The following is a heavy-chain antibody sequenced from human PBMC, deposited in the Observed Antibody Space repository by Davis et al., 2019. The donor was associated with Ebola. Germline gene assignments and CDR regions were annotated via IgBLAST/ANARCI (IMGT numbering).Heavy chain of an antibody. Sequence: GESLKISCAASGFTFSRYAMYWVRQAPGKGLKWVEVRSSDGSKTDYADSVKGRFIISRDNSKNTLDLQMSSLRIEDTSVYYCVKGSITMTVVVYFDLWGQGTLVTVSS. D-gene: IGHD3-22*01. CDR3: VKGSITMTVVVYFDL. CDR1: GFTFSRYA. V-gene: IGHV3-30*14. CDR2: RSSDGSKT. J-gene: IGHJ4*02.